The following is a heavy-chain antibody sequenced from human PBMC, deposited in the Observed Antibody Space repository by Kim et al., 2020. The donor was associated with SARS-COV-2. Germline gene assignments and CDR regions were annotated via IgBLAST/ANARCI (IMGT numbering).Heavy chain of an antibody. CDR3: AKDAPGYCSGGSCLS. D-gene: IGHD2-15*01. V-gene: IGHV3-30*02. J-gene: IGHJ4*02. Sequence: DSVKDRFTISRDNSKTALYLQMNTLRPEDTAVYYCAKDAPGYCSGGSCLSWGQGTLVTVSS.